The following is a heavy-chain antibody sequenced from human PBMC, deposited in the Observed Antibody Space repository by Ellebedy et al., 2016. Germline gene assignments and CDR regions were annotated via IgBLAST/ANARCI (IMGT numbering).Heavy chain of an antibody. D-gene: IGHD3-10*01. J-gene: IGHJ3*02. V-gene: IGHV3-64D*06. CDR1: GFNLNTIA. Sequence: GESLKISCSAAGFNLNTIAMHWVHQAPGKGLEYVSSINDNGLRTHYADSVKGRFTISRDKNTLYLQMSSLRAEDTALYYCVKDRAGSYAFDIWGQGTMVTVSS. CDR2: INDNGLRT. CDR3: VKDRAGSYAFDI.